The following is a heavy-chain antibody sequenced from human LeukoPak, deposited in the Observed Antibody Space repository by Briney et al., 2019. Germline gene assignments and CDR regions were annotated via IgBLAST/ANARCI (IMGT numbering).Heavy chain of an antibody. V-gene: IGHV1-2*02. J-gene: IGHJ4*02. D-gene: IGHD4-11*01. CDR3: ARVSHRGTTVGLTFDY. CDR1: GYTFSGYY. CDR2: INPNTGDT. Sequence: ASVKVSCKASGYTFSGYYIHWVRQAPGQGLEWMGWINPNTGDTDYAQNFQGRVTMMRDTSTSTAYMELSRLTSDDTAVYYCARVSHRGTTVGLTFDYWGQGTLVTVSS.